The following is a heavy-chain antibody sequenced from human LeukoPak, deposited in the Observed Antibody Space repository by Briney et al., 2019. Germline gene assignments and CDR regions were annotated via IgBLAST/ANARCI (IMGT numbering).Heavy chain of an antibody. CDR1: GFTFSSYA. D-gene: IGHD3-10*01. J-gene: IGHJ4*02. Sequence: GGSLRLSCAASGFTFSSYAMHWVRQAPGKGLEWVAVISYDGSNKYYADSVKGRFTISRDNSKNTLYLQMNSLRAEDTAVYYCARVSKVTMVRGVIPRGGFDYWGQGTLVTVSS. CDR2: ISYDGSNK. CDR3: ARVSKVTMVRGVIPRGGFDY. V-gene: IGHV3-30-3*01.